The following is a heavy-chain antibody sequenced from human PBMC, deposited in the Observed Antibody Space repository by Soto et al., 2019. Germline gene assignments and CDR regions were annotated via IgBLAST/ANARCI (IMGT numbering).Heavy chain of an antibody. V-gene: IGHV1-69*06. CDR3: ASGPFNYDSSGSYYSGFQH. D-gene: IGHD3-22*01. CDR1: GGTLSGFG. CDR2: IIPVFGTA. J-gene: IGHJ1*01. Sequence: QVQLVQSGAEVKKPGSSVRVSCKASGGTLSGFGISWVRQAPGQGLEWMGGIIPVFGTATYTQKFQGRVTITADKSTSTAYMALSSLRSEDTAVYYCASGPFNYDSSGSYYSGFQHWGQGTQVTVSS.